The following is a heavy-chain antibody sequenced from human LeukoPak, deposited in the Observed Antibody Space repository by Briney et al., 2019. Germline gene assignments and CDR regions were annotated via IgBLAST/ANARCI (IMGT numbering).Heavy chain of an antibody. Sequence: ASVKVSCTASGYTFTSYGINWVRQAPGQGLEWMGWISTYNGHTNYAQKFQGRVTMTTDTSTRTASMELRSLRSDDTAVYYCARGHAAGWELPLNWFDPWGQGTLVTVSS. CDR2: ISTYNGHT. J-gene: IGHJ5*02. V-gene: IGHV1-18*01. CDR1: GYTFTSYG. CDR3: ARGHAAGWELPLNWFDP. D-gene: IGHD1-26*01.